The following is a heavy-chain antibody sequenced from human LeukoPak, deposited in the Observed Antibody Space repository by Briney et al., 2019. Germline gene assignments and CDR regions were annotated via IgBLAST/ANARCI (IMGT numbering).Heavy chain of an antibody. CDR3: ARGRRLLRYPDY. J-gene: IGHJ4*02. CDR1: GFTFSSYA. D-gene: IGHD2-21*02. CDR2: ISGSGGST. V-gene: IGHV3-23*01. Sequence: PGGSLRLSCAASGFTFSSYAMSWVRQAPGKGLEWVSAISGSGGSTYYADSVKGRFTISRDNSKNTLYLQMNSLRAEDTAVYYCARGRRLLRYPDYWGQGTLVTVSS.